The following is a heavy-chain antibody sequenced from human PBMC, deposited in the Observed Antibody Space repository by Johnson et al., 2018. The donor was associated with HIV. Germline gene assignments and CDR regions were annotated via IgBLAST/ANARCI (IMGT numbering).Heavy chain of an antibody. V-gene: IGHV3-23*04. J-gene: IGHJ3*02. CDR2: ISNDGSST. CDR1: GFTFNDYD. Sequence: VQLVESGGGLAKPAWSPRLSCAASGFTFNDYDMSWVRQVTGKGLEWVSAISNDGSSTNYADSVKGRFTISRDNAENTLYLQMNSLRAEDTAVYYCARDDDAFDIWGQGTMVTVSS. CDR3: ARDDDAFDI.